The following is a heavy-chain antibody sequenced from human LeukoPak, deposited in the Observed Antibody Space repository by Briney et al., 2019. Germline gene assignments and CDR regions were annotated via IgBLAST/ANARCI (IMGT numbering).Heavy chain of an antibody. V-gene: IGHV4-59*01. D-gene: IGHD2-2*02. CDR1: GGSISGYY. J-gene: IGHJ4*02. Sequence: SETLSLTCTVSGGSISGYYWSWLRQPPGKGLEGIGYIYYSGSTNYNPSLKSRVTMSVDTSKNQFSLKLSSVSAADTAVYYCVRASYDTDCSSTSCYNFDYWGQGTLVTVSS. CDR3: VRASYDTDCSSTSCYNFDY. CDR2: IYYSGST.